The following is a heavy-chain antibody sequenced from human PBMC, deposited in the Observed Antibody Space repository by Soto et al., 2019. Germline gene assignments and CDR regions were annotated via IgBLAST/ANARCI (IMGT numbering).Heavy chain of an antibody. D-gene: IGHD3-3*02. J-gene: IGHJ6*03. CDR1: EGTFSAYT. V-gene: IGHV1-69*08. CDR3: ARHVLLPSYKFYYMDV. Sequence: QGQLVQSGAEVKKPGSSVKVSCTASEGTFSAYTINWVRQAPGQRLEWMARIIPKHGTATYAEKFQGRAATTADRSTNPAYLELSSLRSDDTAVYYCARHVLLPSYKFYYMDVWGKGTTVTVSS. CDR2: IIPKHGTA.